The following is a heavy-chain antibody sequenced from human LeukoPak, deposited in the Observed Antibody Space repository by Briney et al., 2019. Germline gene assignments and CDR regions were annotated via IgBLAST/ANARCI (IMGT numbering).Heavy chain of an antibody. J-gene: IGHJ6*02. CDR1: GFTFSTYA. V-gene: IGHV3-23*01. Sequence: GGSLRLSCAASGFTFSTYALIWVRQAPGKGLECVSGVSGSGDTTHYADSVKGRFTISRDNSRTTLYLQMKSLRAEDTAVYYCARDGGGLPPHHYYGMDVWGQGTTVTVSS. CDR2: VSGSGDTT. CDR3: ARDGGGLPPHHYYGMDV. D-gene: IGHD3-10*01.